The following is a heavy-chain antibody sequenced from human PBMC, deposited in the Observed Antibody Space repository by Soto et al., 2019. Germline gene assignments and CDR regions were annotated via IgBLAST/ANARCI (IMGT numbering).Heavy chain of an antibody. CDR2: IYHSGST. V-gene: IGHV4-4*02. CDR1: GGSISSSNW. CDR3: ARDTYYDFWSGYYRRDYYFDY. J-gene: IGHJ4*02. D-gene: IGHD3-3*01. Sequence: LETLSLTCAVSGGSISSSNWWSWVRQPPGKGLEWIGEIYHSGSTNYNPSLKSRVTISVDKSKNQLSLKLSSVTAADTAVYYCARDTYYDFWSGYYRRDYYFDYWGQGTLVTVSS.